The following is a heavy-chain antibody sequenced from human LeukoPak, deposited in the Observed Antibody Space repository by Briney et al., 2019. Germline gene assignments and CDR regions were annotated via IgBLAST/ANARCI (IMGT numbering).Heavy chain of an antibody. D-gene: IGHD3-22*01. J-gene: IGHJ4*02. CDR3: ARHFDTSAYYSFDY. CDR2: IRYSGHST. CDR1: GFTFSSHA. V-gene: IGHV3-23*01. Sequence: GGSLRLSCAASGFTFSSHAMSWVRQAPGKGLEWVSTIRYSGHSTYYADSVKGRFTIFRDNSENTMYLQMNSLRAEDTAVYYCARHFDTSAYYSFDYWGQGALVTVSS.